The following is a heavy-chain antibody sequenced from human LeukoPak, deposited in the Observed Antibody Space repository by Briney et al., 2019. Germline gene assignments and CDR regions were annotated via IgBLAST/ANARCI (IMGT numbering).Heavy chain of an antibody. J-gene: IGHJ3*02. Sequence: SETLSLTCTVSGGSISSYYWSWIRQPPGRGLEWIGYIYYSGSTNYNPSLKSRVTISVDTANNQFSLEVSSVTAADTAVYYCARVADYTVVQLNDAFDIWGQGTMVTVSS. D-gene: IGHD4-23*01. CDR1: GGSISSYY. CDR3: ARVADYTVVQLNDAFDI. V-gene: IGHV4-59*01. CDR2: IYYSGST.